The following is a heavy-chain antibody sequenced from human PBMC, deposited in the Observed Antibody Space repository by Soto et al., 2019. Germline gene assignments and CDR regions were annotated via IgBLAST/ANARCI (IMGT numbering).Heavy chain of an antibody. D-gene: IGHD1-1*01. CDR2: IYWDDDK. CDR1: GFSLNTDRMG. Sequence: QITLKESGPPLVKPTQSLTLTCTFSGFSLNTDRMGVGWIRQPPGKALEWLALIYWDDDKRYSPSLKNRLTITKDTSKNQVVLTIINMDPVDTATYFCAHTISPEHLLHWGRGTLVIVSS. J-gene: IGHJ1*01. CDR3: AHTISPEHLLH. V-gene: IGHV2-5*02.